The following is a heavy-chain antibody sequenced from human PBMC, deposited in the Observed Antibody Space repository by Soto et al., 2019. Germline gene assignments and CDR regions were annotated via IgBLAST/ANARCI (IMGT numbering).Heavy chain of an antibody. CDR3: ARSSGGNFGIIIEGTNWFDP. CDR2: INPHGGST. J-gene: IGHJ5*02. D-gene: IGHD1-26*01. CDR1: RDTFTSYY. Sequence: ASVKVSCKAPRDTFTSYYINWVRQAPGQGLEWMGVINPHGGSTAYAQKFKGRVTLTRDTSASTVYMEVSSLTSEDTAMYYCARSSGGNFGIIIEGTNWFDPWGPGTLVTFSS. V-gene: IGHV1-46*01.